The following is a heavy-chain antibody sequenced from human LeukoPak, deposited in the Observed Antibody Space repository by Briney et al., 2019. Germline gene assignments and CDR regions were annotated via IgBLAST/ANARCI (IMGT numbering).Heavy chain of an antibody. CDR1: GFTFSSYG. Sequence: AGGSLRLSCEASGFTFSSYGMSWVRQAPGKGLEWVSGISGSGGSTYYADSVKGRFTLSRDNSKNTLYLQMNSLRAEDTAAYYCTKEGGGSGWYSDYWGQGTLVTVSS. CDR2: ISGSGGST. V-gene: IGHV3-23*01. J-gene: IGHJ4*02. CDR3: TKEGGGSGWYSDY. D-gene: IGHD6-19*01.